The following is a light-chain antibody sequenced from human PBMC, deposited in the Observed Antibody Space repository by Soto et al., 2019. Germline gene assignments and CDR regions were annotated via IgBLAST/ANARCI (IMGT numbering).Light chain of an antibody. V-gene: IGLV2-23*03. Sequence: QSALTQPASVSGSPGQSITISCTGTSSDVGSYKFVSWYQQYPGKAPTLMIYEGSERPSGVSDRFSSSKSGNTASLTISGLQFGDEADYFCCSYAGGSNVFGTGTKVTVL. CDR3: CSYAGGSNV. CDR1: SSDVGSYKF. J-gene: IGLJ1*01. CDR2: EGS.